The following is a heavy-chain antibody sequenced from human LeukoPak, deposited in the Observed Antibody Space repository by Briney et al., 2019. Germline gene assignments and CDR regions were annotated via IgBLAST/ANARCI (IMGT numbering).Heavy chain of an antibody. CDR3: ARQTHYYYDSSGPFDY. CDR2: IYTSGST. Sequence: SETLSLTCTVSGGSISSYYWSWIRQPAGQGLEWIGRIYTSGSTNYNPSLKSRVTMSVDTSKNQFSLKLSSVTAADTAVYYCARQTHYYYDSSGPFDYWGQGTLVTVSS. V-gene: IGHV4-4*07. D-gene: IGHD3-22*01. CDR1: GGSISSYY. J-gene: IGHJ4*02.